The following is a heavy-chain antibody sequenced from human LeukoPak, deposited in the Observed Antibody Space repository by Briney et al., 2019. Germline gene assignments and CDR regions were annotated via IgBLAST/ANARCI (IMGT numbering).Heavy chain of an antibody. J-gene: IGHJ4*02. CDR1: GFIFSSYS. CDR2: ISSSGRTT. CDR3: ARDSGSSGWYGGFDF. D-gene: IGHD6-19*01. Sequence: PGGSLRLSCAASGFIFSSYSMNWVRQAPGKGLEWLSQISSSGRTTYYADSVRGRITISRDNAGNSLYLHMDSLTADDTAVYYCARDSGSSGWYGGFDFWGQGALVTVSS. V-gene: IGHV3-48*04.